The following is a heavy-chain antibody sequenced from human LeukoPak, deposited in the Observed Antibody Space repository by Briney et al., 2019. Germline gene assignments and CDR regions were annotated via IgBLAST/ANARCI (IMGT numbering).Heavy chain of an antibody. CDR1: GFTFSSYW. CDR2: INQDGSGK. Sequence: GGSLRLSCAASGFTFSSYWMSWVRQAPGKGLEWVANINQDGSGKYYVDSVKGRFTISRDNAKNSLYLQMNSLRAEDTAVYYCAELGITMIGGVWGKGTTVTISS. D-gene: IGHD3-10*02. V-gene: IGHV3-7*01. CDR3: AELGITMIGGV. J-gene: IGHJ6*04.